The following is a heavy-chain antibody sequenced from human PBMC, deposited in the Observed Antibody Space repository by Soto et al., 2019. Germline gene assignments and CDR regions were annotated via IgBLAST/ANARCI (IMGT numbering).Heavy chain of an antibody. Sequence: GASVKVSCKASGYTFTSYAMNWVRQAPGQGLEWMGWINTNTGNPTYAQGFTGRFVFSLDTSVSTAYLQICSLKAEDTAVYYCARDLRVTMVRGSIGYWGQGXLVTVYS. J-gene: IGHJ4*02. CDR2: INTNTGNP. CDR1: GYTFTSYA. V-gene: IGHV7-4-1*01. D-gene: IGHD3-10*01. CDR3: ARDLRVTMVRGSIGY.